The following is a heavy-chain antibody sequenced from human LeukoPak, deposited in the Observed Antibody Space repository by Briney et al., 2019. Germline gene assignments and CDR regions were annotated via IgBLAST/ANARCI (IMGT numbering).Heavy chain of an antibody. CDR2: ISGSGGST. Sequence: GGSLRLSCAASGFTFSSYAMSWVRQAPGKGLEWVSAISGSGGSTYYADSVKGRFTISRDNSKNTLYLQMNGLRAEDTAVYYCAKDVLGYYYYYGMDVWGQGTTVTVSS. CDR3: AKDVLGYYYYYGMDV. V-gene: IGHV3-23*01. J-gene: IGHJ6*02. CDR1: GFTFSSYA. D-gene: IGHD3-16*01.